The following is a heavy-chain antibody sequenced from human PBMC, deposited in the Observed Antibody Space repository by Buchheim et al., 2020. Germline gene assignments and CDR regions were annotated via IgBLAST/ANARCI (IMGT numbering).Heavy chain of an antibody. CDR1: GFTFSSYA. J-gene: IGHJ4*02. V-gene: IGHV3-23*01. CDR2: ISGSGGST. D-gene: IGHD2-15*01. CDR3: AKLRKKGEVVVVAATPYDY. Sequence: EVQLLESGGGLVQPGGSLRLSCAASGFTFSSYAMSWVRQAPGKGLEWVSAISGSGGSTYYADSVKGRLTIPRDNSKNPLHLQMNSLRAEDTAVYYCAKLRKKGEVVVVAATPYDYWGQGTL.